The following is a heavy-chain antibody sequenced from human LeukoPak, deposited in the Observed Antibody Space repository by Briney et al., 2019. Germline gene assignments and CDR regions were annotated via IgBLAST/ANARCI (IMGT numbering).Heavy chain of an antibody. CDR1: GYSISSGYY. V-gene: IGHV4-38-2*01. J-gene: IGHJ4*02. Sequence: SETLSLTCAVSGYSISSGYYWGWIRQPPGKGLEWIGSIYHSGSTYYNPSLKSRVTISVDTSKNQFSLKLSPVTAADTAVYYCARRVTIFGVVNFDYWGQGTLVTVSS. D-gene: IGHD3-3*01. CDR2: IYHSGST. CDR3: ARRVTIFGVVNFDY.